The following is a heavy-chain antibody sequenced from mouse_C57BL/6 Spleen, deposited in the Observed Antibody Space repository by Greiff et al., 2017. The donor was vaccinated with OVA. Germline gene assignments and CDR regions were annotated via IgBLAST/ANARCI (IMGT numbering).Heavy chain of an antibody. V-gene: IGHV5-6*01. J-gene: IGHJ3*01. CDR1: GFTFSSYG. CDR3: ARDAWFAY. CDR2: ISRGGSYT. Sequence: EVHLVESGGDLAKPGGSLKLSCAASGFTFSSYGMSWVRQTPDKRLEWVATISRGGSYTYYPDSVKGRFTISRDNAKNTLYLQMSSLKSEDTAMYYCARDAWFAYWGQGTLVTVSA.